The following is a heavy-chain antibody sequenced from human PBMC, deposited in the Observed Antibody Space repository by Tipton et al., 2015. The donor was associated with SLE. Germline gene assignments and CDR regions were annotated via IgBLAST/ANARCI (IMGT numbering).Heavy chain of an antibody. CDR2: IYYSGST. CDR3: ARAYGSGSYYNVHYYYYMDV. CDR1: GGSISSGDYY. D-gene: IGHD3-10*01. V-gene: IGHV4-30-4*01. J-gene: IGHJ6*03. Sequence: TLSLTCTVSGGSISSGDYYWSWIRQPPGKGLEWIGYIYYSGSTYYNPSLKSRVTISVDTSKNHFSLKLTSVTAADTAVYYCARAYGSGSYYNVHYYYYMDVWGKGTTVTVSS.